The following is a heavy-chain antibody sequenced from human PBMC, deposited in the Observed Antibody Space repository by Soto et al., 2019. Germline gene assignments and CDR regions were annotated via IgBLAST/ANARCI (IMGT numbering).Heavy chain of an antibody. CDR3: AKDWAASLNIVATSPFDY. D-gene: IGHD5-12*01. Sequence: TGGSLRLSCAASGFTFSSYAMSWVRQAPGKGLEWVSAISGSGGSTYYADSVKGRFTISRDNSKNTLYLQMNSLRAEDTAVYYCAKDWAASLNIVATSPFDYWGPGNPGHRLL. V-gene: IGHV3-23*01. CDR2: ISGSGGST. J-gene: IGHJ4*02. CDR1: GFTFSSYA.